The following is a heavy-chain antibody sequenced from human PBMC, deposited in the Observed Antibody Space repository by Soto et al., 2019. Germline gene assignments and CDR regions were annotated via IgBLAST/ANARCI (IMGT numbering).Heavy chain of an antibody. Sequence: SETLSLTCTVSGGSISSSSYYWGRIRQPPGKGLEWIGSIYYSGSTYYNTSLKSRVTISVDTSKNQFSLKLSSVTAADTSLYYCASQVASYYYYYGMDVWGQGTTVTVSS. V-gene: IGHV4-39*01. D-gene: IGHD3-3*02. CDR3: ASQVASYYYYYGMDV. CDR1: GGSISSSSYY. CDR2: IYYSGST. J-gene: IGHJ6*02.